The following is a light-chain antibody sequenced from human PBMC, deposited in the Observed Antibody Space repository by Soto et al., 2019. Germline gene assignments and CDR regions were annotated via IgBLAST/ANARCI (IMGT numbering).Light chain of an antibody. CDR3: QQYNKWPPELT. Sequence: EIVLTQSPGTLSLSPGERATLSCRASQSVTSRYIAWYQQKPGQAPRLLIYGASTRATGIPARFSGSGSGTDFALTISSLQSEDFAVYYCQQYNKWPPELTFGGGTKVDIK. CDR1: QSVTSRY. V-gene: IGKV3-15*01. J-gene: IGKJ4*01. CDR2: GAS.